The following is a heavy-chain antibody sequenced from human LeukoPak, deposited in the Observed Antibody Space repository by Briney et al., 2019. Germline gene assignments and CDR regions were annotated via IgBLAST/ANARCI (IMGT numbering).Heavy chain of an antibody. J-gene: IGHJ4*02. CDR2: INPNSGGT. CDR3: ASAPGPSSGSYPLGY. V-gene: IGHV1-2*02. D-gene: IGHD1-26*01. CDR1: GYTFTGYY. Sequence: GASVKVSCKASGYTFTGYYMHWVRQAPGQGLEWMGWINPNSGGTNYAQKFQGRVTMTRDTSISTAYMELSRLRSEDTAVYYCASAPGPSSGSYPLGYWGQGTLVTVSS.